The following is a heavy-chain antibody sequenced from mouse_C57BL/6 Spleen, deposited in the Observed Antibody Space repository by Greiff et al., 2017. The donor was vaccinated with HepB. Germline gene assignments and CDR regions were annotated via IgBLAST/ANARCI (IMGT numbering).Heavy chain of an antibody. V-gene: IGHV7-3*01. J-gene: IGHJ1*03. CDR2: IRNKANGYKT. Sequence: EVNVVESGGGLVQPGGSLGLSCAASGFTFPDYYMSWVRQPPGKALEWLGFIRNKANGYKTEYSASLKGRFTISRDNSQSILYLQMNALRAEDSATYYCARYWGLLRGYFDVWGTGTTVTVSS. D-gene: IGHD2-3*01. CDR1: GFTFPDYY. CDR3: ARYWGLLRGYFDV.